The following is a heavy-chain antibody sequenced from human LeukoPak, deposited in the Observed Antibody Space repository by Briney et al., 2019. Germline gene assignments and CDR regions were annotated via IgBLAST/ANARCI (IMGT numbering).Heavy chain of an antibody. Sequence: TGGSLRLSCAASGFTFSSYAMSWVRRAPGKGLEWVSAISGSGGSTYYADSVKGRFTISRDNSKNTLYLQMNSLRAEDTAVYYCARSGSYGGFDYWGQGTLVTVSS. V-gene: IGHV3-23*01. J-gene: IGHJ4*02. D-gene: IGHD1-26*01. CDR3: ARSGSYGGFDY. CDR2: ISGSGGST. CDR1: GFTFSSYA.